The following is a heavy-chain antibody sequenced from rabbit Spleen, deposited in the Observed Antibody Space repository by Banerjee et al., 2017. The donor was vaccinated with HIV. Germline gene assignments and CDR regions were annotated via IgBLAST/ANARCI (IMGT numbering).Heavy chain of an antibody. V-gene: IGHV1S45*01. CDR1: GFDFSDYG. D-gene: IGHD1-1*01. CDR3: ARNPYGSSISI. Sequence: QEQLVESGGGLVQPGGSLKLSCKGSGFDFSDYGVSWVRQAPGKGLEWISCIAGSSSGFTYSATWAKGRFTISKTSSTTVTLQMTSLTAADTATYFCARNPYGSSISIWGQGTLVTVS. CDR2: IAGSSSGFT. J-gene: IGHJ2*01.